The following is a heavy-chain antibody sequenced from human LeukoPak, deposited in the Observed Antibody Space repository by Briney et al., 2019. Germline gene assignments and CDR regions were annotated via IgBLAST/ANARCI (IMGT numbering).Heavy chain of an antibody. D-gene: IGHD4-17*01. CDR3: ARDGDDYGDYAYFDY. CDR1: GGSISSGSYY. J-gene: IGHJ4*02. CDR2: IYTSGST. Sequence: PSQTLSLTCTVSGGSISSGSYYWSWIRQPAGKGLEWIGRIYTSGSTYYNPSLKSRVTISVDTSKNQFSLKLSSVTAADTAVYYCARDGDDYGDYAYFDYWGQGTLVTVSS. V-gene: IGHV4-61*02.